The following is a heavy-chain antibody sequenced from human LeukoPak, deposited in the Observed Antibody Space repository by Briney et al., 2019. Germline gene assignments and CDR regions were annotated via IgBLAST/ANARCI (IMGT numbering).Heavy chain of an antibody. Sequence: PSETLSLTCAVYGGSFSGYYWSWIRQPPGKGLEWIGEINHSGSTNYNPSLKSRVTISVVTSKNQFSLKLSSVTAADTAVYYCARVILYSSSYSYYYYYYYMDVWGKGTTVTVSS. CDR3: ARVILYSSSYSYYYYYYYMDV. V-gene: IGHV4-34*01. D-gene: IGHD6-6*01. CDR1: GGSFSGYY. CDR2: INHSGST. J-gene: IGHJ6*03.